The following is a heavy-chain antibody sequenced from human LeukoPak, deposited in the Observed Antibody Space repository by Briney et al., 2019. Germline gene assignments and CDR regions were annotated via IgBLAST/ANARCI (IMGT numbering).Heavy chain of an antibody. J-gene: IGHJ4*02. CDR2: IYYSGST. CDR1: GGSISSGVYY. V-gene: IGHV4-31*03. CDR3: ARADYDSSGYTFDY. Sequence: SQTLSLTCTVSGGSISSGVYYWSWIRQHPGKGLEWIGYIYYSGSTYYNPSLKSRVTISVDTSKNQFSLKLSSVTAADTAVYYCARADYDSSGYTFDYWGQGTLVTVSS. D-gene: IGHD3-22*01.